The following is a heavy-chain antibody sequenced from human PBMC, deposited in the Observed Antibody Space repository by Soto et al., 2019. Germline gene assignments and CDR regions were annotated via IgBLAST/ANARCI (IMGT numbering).Heavy chain of an antibody. D-gene: IGHD6-13*01. Sequence: PGGSLRLSCAASGFTFSSYGMHWVRQAPGKGLEWVAVIWYDGSNKYYADSVQGRFTISRDNSKNTLYLQMNSLRAEDTAVYYCARDPEQQLAYFDYWGQGTLVTVSS. CDR3: ARDPEQQLAYFDY. CDR2: IWYDGSNK. CDR1: GFTFSSYG. J-gene: IGHJ4*02. V-gene: IGHV3-33*01.